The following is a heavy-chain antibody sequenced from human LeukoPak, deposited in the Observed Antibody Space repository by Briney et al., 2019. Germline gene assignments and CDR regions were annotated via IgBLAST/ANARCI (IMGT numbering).Heavy chain of an antibody. J-gene: IGHJ3*02. CDR3: ARGLLKDDAFDI. V-gene: IGHV4-34*01. CDR1: GGSFSGYY. Sequence: PSETLSLTCAVYGGSFSGYYWSWIRQPPGKGLEWIGEINHSGSTNYNPSLKSRVTISVDTSKNQFSLKLSSVTAADTAVYYCARGLLKDDAFDIWGQGTMVTVSS. D-gene: IGHD1-26*01. CDR2: INHSGST.